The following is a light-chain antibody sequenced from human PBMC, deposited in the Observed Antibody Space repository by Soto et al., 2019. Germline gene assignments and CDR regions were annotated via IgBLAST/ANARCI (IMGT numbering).Light chain of an antibody. V-gene: IGKV3-11*01. CDR2: NAS. CDR3: QQRRNWPLT. CDR1: QSVGNF. Sequence: EIGLAQSPATLSLSPGERATLSCRASQSVGNFLAWYQHRPGQAPRLLILNASTRATGIPPRFSGSGSGTDFTLTISRLEPEDFAVYYCQQRRNWPLTFGGGTKVEIK. J-gene: IGKJ4*01.